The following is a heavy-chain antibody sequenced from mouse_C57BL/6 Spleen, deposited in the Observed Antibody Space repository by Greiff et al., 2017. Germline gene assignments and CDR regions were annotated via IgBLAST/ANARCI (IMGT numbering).Heavy chain of an antibody. V-gene: IGHV6-3*01. CDR3: TANWDFDY. J-gene: IGHJ2*01. D-gene: IGHD4-1*01. CDR1: GFTFSNYW. CDR2: IRLKSDNYAT. Sequence: VQLKESGGGLVQPGGSMKLSCVASGFTFSNYWMNWVRQSPEKGLEWVAQIRLKSDNYATHYAESVKGGFTISRDDSKSSVYLQMNNLRAEDTGIYYCTANWDFDYCGQGTTLTVSS.